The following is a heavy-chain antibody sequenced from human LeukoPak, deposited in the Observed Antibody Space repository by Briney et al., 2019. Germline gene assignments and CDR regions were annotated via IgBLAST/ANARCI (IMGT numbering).Heavy chain of an antibody. J-gene: IGHJ4*02. D-gene: IGHD3-22*01. V-gene: IGHV3-30*18. CDR1: GFTFSSYG. Sequence: GWSLRLSCAASGFTFSSYGMHWVRQAPGKGLEWVAVISYDGSNKYYADSVKGRFTISRDNSKNTLYLQMNSLRAEDTAVYYCAKDLEAVTMIVPYWGQGTLVTVSS. CDR3: AKDLEAVTMIVPY. CDR2: ISYDGSNK.